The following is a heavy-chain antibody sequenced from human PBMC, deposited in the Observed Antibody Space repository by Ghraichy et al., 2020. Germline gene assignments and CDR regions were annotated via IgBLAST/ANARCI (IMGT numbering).Heavy chain of an antibody. Sequence: GGSLRLSCAASGFTFSSYVMSWVRQAPGKGLEWVSTISSSGGGTYYADSVKGRFTVSRDISNNMLYLEVNSLRVEDTAVYYCAARGGATLYYWGQGTLVTVSS. J-gene: IGHJ4*02. CDR3: AARGGATLYY. CDR1: GFTFSSYV. V-gene: IGHV3-23*01. CDR2: ISSSGGGT. D-gene: IGHD3-10*01.